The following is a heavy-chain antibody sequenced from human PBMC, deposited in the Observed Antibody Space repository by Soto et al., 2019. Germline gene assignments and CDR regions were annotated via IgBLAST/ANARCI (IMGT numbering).Heavy chain of an antibody. J-gene: IGHJ6*03. D-gene: IGHD2-2*03. CDR2: ISGSGGST. CDR1: GFTFSSYA. CDR3: AKIRIGGYCSSTSCYNYYYYMDV. Sequence: GGSLRLSCAASGFTFSSYAMSWVRQAPGKGLEWVSVISGSGGSTYYADSVKGRFTISRDNSKNTLYLQMNSLRAEDTAVYYCAKIRIGGYCSSTSCYNYYYYMDVWGKGTTVTVSS. V-gene: IGHV3-23*01.